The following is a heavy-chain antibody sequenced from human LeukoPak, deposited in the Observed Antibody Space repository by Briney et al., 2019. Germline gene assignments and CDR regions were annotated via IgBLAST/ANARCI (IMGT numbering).Heavy chain of an antibody. Sequence: GGSLRLSCAASGFTFSSYAMHWVRQAPGKGLEWVAVISYDGSNKYYADSVKGRFTISRDNSKNTLYLQMNSLRAEDTAVYYCAKPSGELRAPFDYWGQGTLVTVSS. CDR2: ISYDGSNK. D-gene: IGHD1-26*01. V-gene: IGHV3-30*04. CDR3: AKPSGELRAPFDY. J-gene: IGHJ4*02. CDR1: GFTFSSYA.